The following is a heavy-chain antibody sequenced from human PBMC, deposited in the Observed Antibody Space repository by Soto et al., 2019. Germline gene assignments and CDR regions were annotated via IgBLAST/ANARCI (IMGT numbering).Heavy chain of an antibody. CDR1: GFTFSSYA. D-gene: IGHD1-1*01. J-gene: IGHJ5*02. CDR2: ISGSGGST. CDR3: AREGGGTTRLDWFDP. Sequence: EVQLLESGGGLVQPGGSLRLSCAASGFTFSSYAMSWVRQAPGKGLEWVSAISGSGGSTYYTDSVKGRFTISRDNSKNTLYLQMNSLRAEDTAVYYCAREGGGTTRLDWFDPWGQGTLVTVSS. V-gene: IGHV3-23*01.